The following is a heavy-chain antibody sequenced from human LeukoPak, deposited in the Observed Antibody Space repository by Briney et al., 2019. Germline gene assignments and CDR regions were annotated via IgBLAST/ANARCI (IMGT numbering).Heavy chain of an antibody. CDR3: ARVSDDSGWNFDY. J-gene: IGHJ4*02. CDR1: GYTFTSYG. D-gene: IGHD6-19*01. V-gene: IGHV1-18*01. Sequence: ASVKVSCKASGYTFTSYGISWVRQAPGQGLEWMGWISAYNGNTNYAQKLQGRVTMTTDTSATTAYMELNSLTSEDTAVYYCARVSDDSGWNFDYWGQGTLVTVSS. CDR2: ISAYNGNT.